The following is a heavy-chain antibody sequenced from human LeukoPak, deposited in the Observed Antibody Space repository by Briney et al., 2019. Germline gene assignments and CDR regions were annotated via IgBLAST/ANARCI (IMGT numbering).Heavy chain of an antibody. CDR3: ARCIGGDYGYWYFDL. CDR1: GGSVSSGSYY. D-gene: IGHD4-17*01. CDR2: IYYSGST. V-gene: IGHV4-61*01. J-gene: IGHJ2*01. Sequence: SETLSLTCTVSGGSVSSGSYYWGWIRQPPGKGLEWIGYIYYSGSTNYNPSLKSRVTISVDTSKNQFSLKLSSVTVADTAVYYCARCIGGDYGYWYFDLWGRGTLVTVSS.